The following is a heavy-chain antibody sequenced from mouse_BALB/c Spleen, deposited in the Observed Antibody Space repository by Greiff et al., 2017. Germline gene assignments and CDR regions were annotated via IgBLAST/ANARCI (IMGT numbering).Heavy chain of an antibody. J-gene: IGHJ3*01. CDR3: ARKYGNYGFAY. CDR2: INPYNDGT. CDR1: GYTFTSYV. D-gene: IGHD2-10*02. V-gene: IGHV1-14*01. Sequence: VQLKESGPELVKPGASVKMSCKASGYTFTSYVMHWVKQKPGQGLEWIGYINPYNDGTKYNEKFKGKATLTSDKSSSTAYMELSSLTSEDSAVYYCARKYGNYGFAYWGQGTLVTVSA.